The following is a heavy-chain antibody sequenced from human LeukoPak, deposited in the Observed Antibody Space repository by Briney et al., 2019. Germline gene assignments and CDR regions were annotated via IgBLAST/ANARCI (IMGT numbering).Heavy chain of an antibody. CDR2: IIPIFGTA. D-gene: IGHD4-17*01. Sequence: GASVKVSCKASGGTFSSYAISWVRQAPGQGLEWMGGIIPIFGTANYAQKFQGRVTITADESTSTAYVELSSLRSEDTAVYYCARANGLTVITFDYWGQGTLVTVSS. CDR1: GGTFSSYA. CDR3: ARANGLTVITFDY. J-gene: IGHJ4*02. V-gene: IGHV1-69*13.